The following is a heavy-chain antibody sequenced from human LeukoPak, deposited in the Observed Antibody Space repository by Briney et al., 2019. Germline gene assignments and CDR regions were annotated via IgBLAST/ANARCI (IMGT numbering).Heavy chain of an antibody. J-gene: IGHJ4*02. D-gene: IGHD3-22*01. Sequence: ASVKVSCKASGYTFTDYHIHWVRQAPGQGLEWMGRINPDSGGTNYAQKFQGRVTMTRDTSISTAYMELSRLRSDDTAVYYCARDLYYYDSTQTPWGQGTLVTVSS. CDR2: INPDSGGT. V-gene: IGHV1-2*06. CDR3: ARDLYYYDSTQTP. CDR1: GYTFTDYH.